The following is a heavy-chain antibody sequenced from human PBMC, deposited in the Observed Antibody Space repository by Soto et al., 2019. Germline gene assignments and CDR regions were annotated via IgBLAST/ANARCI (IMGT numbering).Heavy chain of an antibody. CDR2: ISYDGSNK. Sequence: QVQLVESGGGVVQPGRSLRLSCAASGFTFSSYGMHWVRQAPGKGLEWVAVISYDGSNKYYADSVKGRFTISRDNSKNTQYLQMNSLRAEDTVVYYCAKVGGYSSQAVGDYFDYWGQGTLVTVSS. J-gene: IGHJ4*02. CDR3: AKVGGYSSQAVGDYFDY. V-gene: IGHV3-30*18. D-gene: IGHD6-13*01. CDR1: GFTFSSYG.